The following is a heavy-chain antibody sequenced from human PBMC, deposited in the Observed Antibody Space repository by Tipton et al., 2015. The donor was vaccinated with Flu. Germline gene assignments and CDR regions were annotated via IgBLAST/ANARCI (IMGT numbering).Heavy chain of an antibody. CDR1: GGSISSGGYY. D-gene: IGHD1-7*01. CDR2: IYYSGST. V-gene: IGHV4-31*03. CDR3: GRVELHAFDI. J-gene: IGHJ3*02. Sequence: TLSLTCTVSGGSISSGGYYWSWIRQHPGKGLEWIGYIYYSGSTYYNPSLKSRVTISVDTSKNQFSLKLSSVTAADTAVYYCGRVELHAFDIWGQGTMVTVSS.